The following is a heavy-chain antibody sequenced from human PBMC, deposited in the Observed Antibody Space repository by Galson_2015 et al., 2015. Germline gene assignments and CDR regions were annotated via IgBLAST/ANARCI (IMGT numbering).Heavy chain of an antibody. D-gene: IGHD3-10*01. CDR1: GFTFSSYS. J-gene: IGHJ6*02. Sequence: SLRLSCAASGFTFSSYSMNWVRQAPGKGLEWVSSISSSSSYIYYADSVKGRFTISRDNAKNSLYLQMNSLRAEDTAVYYCARDGSDRYYYYYCGMDVWGQGTTVTVSS. CDR2: ISSSSSYI. V-gene: IGHV3-21*01. CDR3: ARDGSDRYYYYYCGMDV.